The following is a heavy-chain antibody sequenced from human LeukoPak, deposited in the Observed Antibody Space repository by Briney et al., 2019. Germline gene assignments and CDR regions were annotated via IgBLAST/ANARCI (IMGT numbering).Heavy chain of an antibody. CDR1: GFTFDDYA. CDR3: AKDIGSSGWYFAFDI. Sequence: GGSLRLSCAASGFTFDDYAMHWVRRAPGKGLEWVSGISWNSGSIGYADSVKGRFTISRDNAKNSLYLQMNSLRAEDMALYYCAKDIGSSGWYFAFDIWGQGTMVTVSS. J-gene: IGHJ3*02. CDR2: ISWNSGSI. V-gene: IGHV3-9*03. D-gene: IGHD6-19*01.